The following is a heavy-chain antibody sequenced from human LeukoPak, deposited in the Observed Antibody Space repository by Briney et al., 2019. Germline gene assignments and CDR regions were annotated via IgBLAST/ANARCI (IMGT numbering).Heavy chain of an antibody. D-gene: IGHD3-10*01. CDR3: ARGYYGSGDY. Sequence: AGGSLRLSCAASGFTFSLYWMSWVRQAPGKGLEWVADIKEDGSEKYYVDSVKGRFTISRDNAKNSLFLQMNSLRAEDTAVYYCARGYYGSGDYWGQGTLVTVSS. CDR2: IKEDGSEK. CDR1: GFTFSLYW. J-gene: IGHJ4*02. V-gene: IGHV3-7*04.